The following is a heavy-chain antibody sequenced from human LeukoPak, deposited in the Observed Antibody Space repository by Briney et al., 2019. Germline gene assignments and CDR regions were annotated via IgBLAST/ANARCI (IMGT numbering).Heavy chain of an antibody. CDR2: IRYDGSNK. CDR3: AKDGYDFWSGYLSKYYFDY. J-gene: IGHJ4*02. D-gene: IGHD3-3*01. CDR1: GFTFSSYG. Sequence: GGSLRLSCAASGFTFSSYGMHWVRQAPGKGLEWVAFIRYDGSNKYYADSVKGRFTISRDNSKNTLYLQMNSLRAEDTAVYYCAKDGYDFWSGYLSKYYFDYWGQGTLVAVSS. V-gene: IGHV3-30*02.